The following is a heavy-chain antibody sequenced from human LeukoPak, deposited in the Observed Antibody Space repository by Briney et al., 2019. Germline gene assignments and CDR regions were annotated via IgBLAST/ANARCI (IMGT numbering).Heavy chain of an antibody. D-gene: IGHD2-8*01. CDR1: GYTFTSYG. CDR3: ARGTYSDY. V-gene: IGHV1-18*01. Sequence: ASVKLSCNASGYTFTSYGISWVRQAPGQGLELMGWISAYNGNRKYAQKLQGRVTMTTDTSTSTAYMELRSLRSDDTAVYYCARGTYSDYWGQGTLVTVSS. J-gene: IGHJ4*02. CDR2: ISAYNGNR.